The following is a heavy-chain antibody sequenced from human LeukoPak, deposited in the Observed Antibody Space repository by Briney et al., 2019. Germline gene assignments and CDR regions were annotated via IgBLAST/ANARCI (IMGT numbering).Heavy chain of an antibody. CDR3: AKGNGYSYGRYYFDY. V-gene: IGHV3-23*01. Sequence: GGSLRLSCAASGFTFSSYAMGWVRHAPGKGLEWVSAITASGGNTYYADSVKGRFTISRDNSKNTLYLQVNSLRAEDTAVYYCAKGNGYSYGRYYFDYWGQGTLVTVSS. CDR2: ITASGGNT. D-gene: IGHD5-18*01. CDR1: GFTFSSYA. J-gene: IGHJ4*02.